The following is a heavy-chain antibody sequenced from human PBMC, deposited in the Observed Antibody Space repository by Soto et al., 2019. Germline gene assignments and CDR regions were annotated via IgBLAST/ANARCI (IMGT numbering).Heavy chain of an antibody. V-gene: IGHV3-48*01. CDR2: ITSSSSSSSTI. CDR3: ARAYCSSGSCHTFYYYYYMDV. Sequence: EVQLVESGGGLVQPGGSLRLSCAASGFTFSSYSMNWVRQAPGKGLEWVSYITSSSSSSSTIYYVDSVKGRFTISRDNAKNSLYLQMNSLRAEDTAVYYCARAYCSSGSCHTFYYYYYMDVWGKGTTVTVSS. J-gene: IGHJ6*03. CDR1: GFTFSSYS. D-gene: IGHD2-15*01.